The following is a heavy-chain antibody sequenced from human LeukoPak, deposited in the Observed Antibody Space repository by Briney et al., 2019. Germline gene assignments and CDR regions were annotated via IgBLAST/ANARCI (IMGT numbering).Heavy chain of an antibody. J-gene: IGHJ4*02. CDR3: AKDTVNSGSSY. V-gene: IGHV3-23*01. CDR2: ISGSGGST. Sequence: QAGGSLRLSCAVSGFTFSSYVMSWVRQAPGKGLEWVSAISGSGGSTFYADSVKGRFTISRDNSKNTLYLQMNSLRAADTAVYYCAKDTVNSGSSYWGQGTLVTVSS. D-gene: IGHD6-19*01. CDR1: GFTFSSYV.